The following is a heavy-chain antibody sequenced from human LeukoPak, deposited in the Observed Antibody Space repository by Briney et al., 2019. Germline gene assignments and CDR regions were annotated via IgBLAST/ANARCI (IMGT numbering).Heavy chain of an antibody. CDR3: ARGVNWFDP. V-gene: IGHV4-31*03. Sequence: SETLSLTCTVSGGSISSGGYYWSWIRQHPGKGLEWIGYIYYSGSTYYNPSLKSRVTISVDTSKNHFSLRLSSVTAADTAVYYCARGVNWFDPWGQGTLVTVPS. J-gene: IGHJ5*02. CDR1: GGSISSGGYY. CDR2: IYYSGST.